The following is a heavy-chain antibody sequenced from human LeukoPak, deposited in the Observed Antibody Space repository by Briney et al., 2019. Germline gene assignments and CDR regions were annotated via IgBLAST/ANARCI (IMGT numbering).Heavy chain of an antibody. J-gene: IGHJ6*03. CDR3: ARMVGWGARRYYYYMDV. CDR2: VDHSGGT. CDR1: GGSISSYY. Sequence: PSETLSLTCTVSGGSISSYYWSWIRQPPGKGLEWIGEVDHSGGTNYNPSLKRRVTISVDTSKNQFSLKLSSVTAADTAVYYCARMVGWGARRYYYYMDVWGKGTTVTISS. D-gene: IGHD1-26*01. V-gene: IGHV4-34*01.